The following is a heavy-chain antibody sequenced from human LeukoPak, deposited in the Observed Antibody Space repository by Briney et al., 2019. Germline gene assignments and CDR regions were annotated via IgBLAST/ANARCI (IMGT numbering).Heavy chain of an antibody. CDR3: AKFGGSGLNNWFDP. D-gene: IGHD3-10*01. CDR1: GSTVNSNY. Sequence: PGGSLRLSCAVSGSTVNSNYMNWVRQAPGKGLEWVSLLYSGGSTYYADSVKGRFTISRDNSKNTLYLQMNSLRAEDTAVYYCAKFGGSGLNNWFDPWGQGTLVTVSS. V-gene: IGHV3-53*01. CDR2: LYSGGST. J-gene: IGHJ5*02.